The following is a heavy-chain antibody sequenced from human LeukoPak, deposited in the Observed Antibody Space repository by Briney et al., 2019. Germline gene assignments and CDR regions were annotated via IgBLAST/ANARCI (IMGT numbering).Heavy chain of an antibody. J-gene: IGHJ4*02. CDR2: IDYTGGS. CDR1: GVPISSRSCY. D-gene: IGHD3-16*01. Sequence: PSETLSLTCTASGVPISSRSCYWGWIRQPPGKGLEWIGSIDYTGGSYYNPSLKSRVTISVDTSKNQFSLKLSPVTAADTAVYYCARHLGPRPRGYFDYWGQGTLVTVSS. V-gene: IGHV4-39*01. CDR3: ARHLGPRPRGYFDY.